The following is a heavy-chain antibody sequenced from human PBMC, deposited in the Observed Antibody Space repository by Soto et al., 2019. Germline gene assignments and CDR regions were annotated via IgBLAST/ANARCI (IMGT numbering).Heavy chain of an antibody. J-gene: IGHJ5*02. D-gene: IGHD6-25*01. Sequence: ASVKVSCKASGYTFTGYYMHWVRQAPGQGLEWMGWINPNSGGTNYAQKFQGWVTMTRDTSISTAYMELSRLRSDDTAVYYCARESIGAVTNRTGFDPWGQGTLVTVSS. CDR3: ARESIGAVTNRTGFDP. CDR2: INPNSGGT. V-gene: IGHV1-2*04. CDR1: GYTFTGYY.